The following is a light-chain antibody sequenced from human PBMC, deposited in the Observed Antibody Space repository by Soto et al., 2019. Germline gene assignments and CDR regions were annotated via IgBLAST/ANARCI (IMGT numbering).Light chain of an antibody. J-gene: IGKJ4*01. CDR1: QSVGNNY. CDR3: HQHAESPLT. V-gene: IGKV3-20*01. CDR2: TAS. Sequence: EIVLTQSPGTLSLSPGERATLSCSASQSVGNNYLAWYQHKPGQAPRLLIYTASSRATGIPDRFSGSGSGTDFTLTISRLEPEDFAVYYCHQHAESPLTFGGGTKVDIK.